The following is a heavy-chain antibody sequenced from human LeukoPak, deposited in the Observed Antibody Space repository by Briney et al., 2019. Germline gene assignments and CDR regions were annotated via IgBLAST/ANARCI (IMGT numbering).Heavy chain of an antibody. V-gene: IGHV4-38-2*02. CDR2: IYHSGST. Sequence: PSETLSLTCAVSGYSISSGYYWGWIRQPPGKGLEWIGSIYHSGSTYYNPSLKSRVTISVDTSKNQFSLKLSSVTAADTAVYYCAREDGDYQGSLTFDYWGQGTLVTVSS. D-gene: IGHD4-17*01. CDR1: GYSISSGYY. CDR3: AREDGDYQGSLTFDY. J-gene: IGHJ4*02.